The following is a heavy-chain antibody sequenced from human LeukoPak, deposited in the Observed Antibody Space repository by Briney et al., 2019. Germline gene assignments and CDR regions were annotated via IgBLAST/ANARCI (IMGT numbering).Heavy chain of an antibody. J-gene: IGHJ4*02. D-gene: IGHD1-26*01. CDR1: GYTFTDYY. Sequence: GASVTVSCKGSGYTFTDYYMHWVRQAPGQGLEWMGWINPNSGGTNSAQKFQGRVTMTRDTSVSILYMELSSLRSDDTAVYYCARQVGATTGYGYWGQGTLVAVSS. CDR3: ARQVGATTGYGY. CDR2: INPNSGGT. V-gene: IGHV1-2*02.